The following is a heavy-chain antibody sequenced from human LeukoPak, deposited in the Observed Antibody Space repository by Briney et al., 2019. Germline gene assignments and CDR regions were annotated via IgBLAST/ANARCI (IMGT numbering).Heavy chain of an antibody. CDR1: GYTFTGYY. Sequence: GASVKVSCKAPGYTFTGYYMHWVRQAPGQGLEWMGWINPNSGGTNYAQKFQGRVTMTRDTSISTAYMELSRLRSDDTAVYYCARLLDFYYDSSGYRNDAFDIWGQGTMVTVSS. D-gene: IGHD3-22*01. V-gene: IGHV1-2*02. CDR2: INPNSGGT. J-gene: IGHJ3*02. CDR3: ARLLDFYYDSSGYRNDAFDI.